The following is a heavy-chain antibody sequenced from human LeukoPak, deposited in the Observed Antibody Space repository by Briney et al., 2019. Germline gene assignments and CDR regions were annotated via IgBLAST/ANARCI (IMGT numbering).Heavy chain of an antibody. CDR1: KFTFRSYL. CDR3: ARENYYASLDY. Sequence: GGSLRLSCAASKFTFRSYLMHWVRQAPGKGLVWVSRINADGIRTSYTDSVKGRFTISRDNAKNTLYLQMNSLRAEDMALYYCARENYYASLDYWGQGTLVTVSS. CDR2: INADGIRT. J-gene: IGHJ4*02. V-gene: IGHV3-74*01. D-gene: IGHD3-3*01.